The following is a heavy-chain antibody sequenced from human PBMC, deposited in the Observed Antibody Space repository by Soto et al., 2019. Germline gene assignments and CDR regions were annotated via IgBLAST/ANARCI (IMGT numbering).Heavy chain of an antibody. V-gene: IGHV1-2*02. CDR2: INPNSGGT. Sequence: ASVKVSCKASGYTFTGYYMHWVRQAPGQGLEWMGWINPNSGGTNYAQKFQGRVTMTRDTSISTAYMELSRLRSDDTAVYYCARDLDTYYYGSGSYHEGGNWFDLWGQGTLVTVSS. D-gene: IGHD3-10*01. J-gene: IGHJ5*02. CDR1: GYTFTGYY. CDR3: ARDLDTYYYGSGSYHEGGNWFDL.